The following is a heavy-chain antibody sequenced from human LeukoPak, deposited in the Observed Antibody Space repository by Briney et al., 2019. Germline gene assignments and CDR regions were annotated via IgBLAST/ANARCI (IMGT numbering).Heavy chain of an antibody. Sequence: PSETLSLTCTVSGGSISSYYWSWIRQPPGKGLEWIGYIYYSGSTNYNPSLKSRVTISVDTSKNQFSLKLSSVTAADTAVYYCASTNHHGYFDYWGQGTLVTVSS. D-gene: IGHD1-14*01. CDR2: IYYSGST. CDR1: GGSISSYY. V-gene: IGHV4-59*08. CDR3: ASTNHHGYFDY. J-gene: IGHJ4*02.